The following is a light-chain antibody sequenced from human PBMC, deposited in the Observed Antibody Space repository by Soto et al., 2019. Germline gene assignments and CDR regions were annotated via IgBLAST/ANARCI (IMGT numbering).Light chain of an antibody. CDR2: GAS. J-gene: IGKJ5*01. V-gene: IGKV3-15*01. Sequence: ETVMTQSPATLSVSPGERVTLSCRASQSISTNLAWYQQRPGQAPRLLIFGASRRATDIPARFSGSGSYTEFTLTISSLQSEDFAVYYCLQYNNRPPYTFGQRTDWRL. CDR1: QSISTN. CDR3: LQYNNRPPYT.